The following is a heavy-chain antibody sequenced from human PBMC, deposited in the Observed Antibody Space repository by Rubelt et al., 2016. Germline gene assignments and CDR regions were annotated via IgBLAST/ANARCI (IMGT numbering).Heavy chain of an antibody. Sequence: QITLKESGPTLVKPTQTLTLTCTFSGFSLSTSGVGVGWIRQPPGKALEWLALIYWNDDKRYSPSLKSRLTITKDTSKNQVVLTMTNMEPWDTATYYCAPIYHLWFGELLSSRWFDPWGQGTLVTVSS. CDR2: IYWNDDK. CDR3: APIYHLWFGELLSSRWFDP. J-gene: IGHJ5*02. V-gene: IGHV2-5*01. CDR1: GFSLSTSGVG. D-gene: IGHD3-10*01.